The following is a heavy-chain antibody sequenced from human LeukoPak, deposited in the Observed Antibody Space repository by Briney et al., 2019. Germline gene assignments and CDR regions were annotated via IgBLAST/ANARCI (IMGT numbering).Heavy chain of an antibody. Sequence: GGSLRLSCAASGFTFDDYFMHWVRQAPGKGLEWVSGINWNSASTGYADSVKGRFTISRDNVMNSLYLQMNSLRPEDTALYYCVKDRRNPYRPEGPFDPWGQGTLVTVSS. D-gene: IGHD1-14*01. CDR1: GFTFDDYF. J-gene: IGHJ5*02. CDR2: INWNSAST. CDR3: VKDRRNPYRPEGPFDP. V-gene: IGHV3-9*01.